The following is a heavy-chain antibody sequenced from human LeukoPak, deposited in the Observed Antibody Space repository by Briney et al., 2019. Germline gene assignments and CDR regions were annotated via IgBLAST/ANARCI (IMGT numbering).Heavy chain of an antibody. Sequence: PSETLSLTCAVSGGSISSGGYSWSWIRQPPGKGLEWIGYIYHSGSTYYNPSLKSRVTISVDRSKNQFSLKLSSVTAADTAVYYCARGGYYDSSGYQGIDYWGQGTLVTASS. V-gene: IGHV4-30-2*01. CDR3: ARGGYYDSSGYQGIDY. CDR2: IYHSGST. CDR1: GGSISSGGYS. J-gene: IGHJ4*02. D-gene: IGHD3-22*01.